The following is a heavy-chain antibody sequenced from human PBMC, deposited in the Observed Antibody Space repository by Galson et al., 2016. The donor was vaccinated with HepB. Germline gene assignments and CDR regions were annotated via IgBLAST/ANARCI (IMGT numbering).Heavy chain of an antibody. Sequence: SLRLSCAASGFSFGTSGMGWVRQSPGRGLEWVSGITRDGETTHYADSVRGRFTISRDNSKNMLYLFMNSLRAGDTAVYYCGKHGGFDYWGQGALVTVSS. J-gene: IGHJ4*02. CDR2: ITRDGETT. CDR3: GKHGGFDY. V-gene: IGHV3-23*01. CDR1: GFSFGTSG. D-gene: IGHD3-16*01.